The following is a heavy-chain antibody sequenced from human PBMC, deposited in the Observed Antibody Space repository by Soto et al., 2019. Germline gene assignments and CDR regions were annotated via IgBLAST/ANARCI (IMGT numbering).Heavy chain of an antibody. CDR1: GFTFSSYS. V-gene: IGHV3-48*02. CDR2: ISSSSSTI. D-gene: IGHD3-22*01. Sequence: GGSLRLSCAASGFTFSSYSMNWVRQAPGKGLEWVSYISSSSSTIYYADSVKGRFTISRDNAKNSLYLQMNSLRDEDTAVYYCARSSYYDSSSYLAAVGYFDYWGQGTLVNVSS. CDR3: ARSSYYDSSSYLAAVGYFDY. J-gene: IGHJ4*02.